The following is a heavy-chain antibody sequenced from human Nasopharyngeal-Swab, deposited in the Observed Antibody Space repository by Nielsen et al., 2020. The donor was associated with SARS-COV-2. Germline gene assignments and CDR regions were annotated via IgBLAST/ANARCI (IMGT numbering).Heavy chain of an antibody. V-gene: IGHV3-23*01. Sequence: GESLKISCIASGFTFNIYAMAWVRRTPGRGLQWVSGISASGGSTYYTDSVKGRFAVSRDNSRITLYLQMHSLRVEDTALYYCAKDDVVRGDAFDIWGQGTMVTVSS. CDR2: ISASGGST. J-gene: IGHJ3*02. D-gene: IGHD3-10*01. CDR3: AKDDVVRGDAFDI. CDR1: GFTFNIYA.